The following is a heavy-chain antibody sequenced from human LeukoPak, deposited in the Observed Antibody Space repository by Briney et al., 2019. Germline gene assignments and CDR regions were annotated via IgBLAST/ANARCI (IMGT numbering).Heavy chain of an antibody. Sequence: SCKASGGTFSSYPISWVRQAPGKGLEWVSVIYSGGSTYYADSVKGRFTISRDNSKNTLYLQMNSLRAEDTAVYYCAREYDSLLFDIWGQGTMVTVSS. V-gene: IGHV3-53*01. CDR2: IYSGGST. CDR3: AREYDSLLFDI. D-gene: IGHD3-22*01. CDR1: GGTFSSYP. J-gene: IGHJ3*02.